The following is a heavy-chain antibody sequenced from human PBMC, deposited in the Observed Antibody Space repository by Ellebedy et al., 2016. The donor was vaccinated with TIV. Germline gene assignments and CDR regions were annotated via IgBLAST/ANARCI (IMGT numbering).Heavy chain of an antibody. CDR1: GFTFSTYG. J-gene: IGHJ4*02. CDR2: IWYDGSNK. CDR3: ARDRGTTMIVSDY. V-gene: IGHV3-33*08. Sequence: GGSLRLSCAAPGFTFSTYGMHWVRQAPGKGLEWVAVIWYDGSNKYYADSVKGRFTISRDNSKNTLYLQMNSLRAEDTAVYYCARDRGTTMIVSDYWGQGTLVTVSS. D-gene: IGHD3-22*01.